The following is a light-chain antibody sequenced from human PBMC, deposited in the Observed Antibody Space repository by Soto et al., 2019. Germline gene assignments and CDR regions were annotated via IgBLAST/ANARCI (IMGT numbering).Light chain of an antibody. CDR2: SAS. CDR3: QKFNTAPLT. CDR1: QDISVY. Sequence: IQMTQSPSSLSASVGDRVTITCRASQDISVYLAWYQQKPGKVPKLLIYSASTLQSGVPSRFSGSGSGTDFTLNISSLQPEDVATYYCQKFNTAPLTFGQETRLEIK. J-gene: IGKJ5*01. V-gene: IGKV1-27*01.